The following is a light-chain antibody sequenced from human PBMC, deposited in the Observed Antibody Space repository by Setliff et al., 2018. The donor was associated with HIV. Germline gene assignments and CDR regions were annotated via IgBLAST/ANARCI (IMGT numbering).Light chain of an antibody. J-gene: IGLJ1*01. CDR1: SSDIGTYNL. CDR2: EVN. Sequence: QSVLTQPASVSGSPGQSITISCTGTSSDIGTYNLVSWYQQHPGKAPKVIIYEVNKRPSGVSNRFSASKSGNTASLTISGLQAEDEAEYYCCSYTRGNFVFGTGTKVTVL. CDR3: CSYTRGNFV. V-gene: IGLV2-23*02.